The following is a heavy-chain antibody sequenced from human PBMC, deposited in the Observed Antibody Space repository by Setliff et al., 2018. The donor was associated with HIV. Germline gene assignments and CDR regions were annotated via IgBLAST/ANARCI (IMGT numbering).Heavy chain of an antibody. D-gene: IGHD5-12*01. J-gene: IGHJ4*02. V-gene: IGHV4-59*01. CDR2: IYYSGST. CDR1: GGSISSYY. Sequence: SETLSLTCTVSGGSISSYYWSWIRQPPGKGLEWIGYIYYSGSTNYNPSLKSRVTISVDTSKNQFSLKLSSVTAEDTAVYYCATDGIGGWLRPMPDYWGQGTQVTVSS. CDR3: ATDGIGGWLRPMPDY.